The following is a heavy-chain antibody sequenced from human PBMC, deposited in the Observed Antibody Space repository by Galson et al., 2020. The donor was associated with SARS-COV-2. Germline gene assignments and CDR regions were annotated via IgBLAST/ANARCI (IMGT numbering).Heavy chain of an antibody. V-gene: IGHV1-69*04. CDR2: IIPMFDIA. D-gene: IGHD2-21*02. CDR3: AREVAVTAKEGFDP. Sequence: ASVKVSCKASGVLFSRITITWVRQAPGQGLEWMGRIIPMFDIANYAQNFQGRVAFTADKSTSTAFMELSSLRSDDTAVYYCAREVAVTAKEGFDPWGQGTLVTVSS. CDR1: GVLFSRIT. J-gene: IGHJ5*02.